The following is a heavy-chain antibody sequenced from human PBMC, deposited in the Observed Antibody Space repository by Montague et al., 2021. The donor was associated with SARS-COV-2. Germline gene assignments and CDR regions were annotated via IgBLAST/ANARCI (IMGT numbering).Heavy chain of an antibody. J-gene: IGHJ4*02. V-gene: IGHV2-5*02. CDR1: GFSLRTSGVG. CDR3: VHSYADYLFDY. CDR2: IYWDXDK. Sequence: PALVKPTQTLTLTCSFSGFSLRTSGVGVGWIRQPPGKAMEWLGVIYWDXDKRYSPSLKSRLTITKDTSKNQVVLTMTNMDPVDTATYYCVHSYADYLFDYWGQGTLVSVSS. D-gene: IGHD4-17*01.